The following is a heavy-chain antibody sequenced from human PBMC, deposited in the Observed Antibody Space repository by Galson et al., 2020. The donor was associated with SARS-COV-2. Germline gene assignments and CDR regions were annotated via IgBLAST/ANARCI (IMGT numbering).Heavy chain of an antibody. D-gene: IGHD6-19*01. CDR1: GFTFSSYW. Sequence: GGSLRLSCAASGFTFSSYWMSWVRQAPGKGLEWVANIKQDGSEKYYVDSVKGRFTISRDNAKNSLYLQMNSLRAEDTAVYYCARRGGWYVEHYYYYGMDVWGQGTTVTVSS. CDR3: ARRGGWYVEHYYYYGMDV. CDR2: IKQDGSEK. J-gene: IGHJ6*02. V-gene: IGHV3-7*03.